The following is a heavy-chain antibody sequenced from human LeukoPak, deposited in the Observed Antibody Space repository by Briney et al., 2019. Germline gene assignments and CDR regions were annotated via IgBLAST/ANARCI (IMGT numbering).Heavy chain of an antibody. CDR2: IFYSGST. V-gene: IGHV4-39*01. CDR3: ARHYDILTGYYRGWFDP. CDR1: SGSISTSNYY. Sequence: SDTLSLTCTVSSGSISTSNYYWGWVRQPPGKALEWIGNIFYSGSTYYSPSLKSRVTISVDTSKNQFSLKLSSVTAADTAVYYCARHYDILTGYYRGWFDPWGQGTLVTVSS. D-gene: IGHD3-9*01. J-gene: IGHJ5*02.